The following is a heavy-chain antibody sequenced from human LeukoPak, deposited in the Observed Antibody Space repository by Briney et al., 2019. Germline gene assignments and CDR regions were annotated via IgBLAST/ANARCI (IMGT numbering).Heavy chain of an antibody. V-gene: IGHV3-23*01. Sequence: GGSLRLSCAASGFTFSSYGMSWVRQAPGKGLEWVSAITGSGGSTYYADSVKGRFTISRDNAKNSLYLQMNSLRAEDTAVYYCARGWSYDAFDIWGQGTMVTVSS. D-gene: IGHD1-26*01. CDR2: ITGSGGST. CDR1: GFTFSSYG. J-gene: IGHJ3*02. CDR3: ARGWSYDAFDI.